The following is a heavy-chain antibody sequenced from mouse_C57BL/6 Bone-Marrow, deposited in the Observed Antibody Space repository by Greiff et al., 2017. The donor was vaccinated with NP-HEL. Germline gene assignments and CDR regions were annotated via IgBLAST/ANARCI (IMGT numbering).Heavy chain of an antibody. CDR3: ARELRPLWFAY. Sequence: QVQLQQSGPELVKPGASVKISCKASGYAFSSSWMNWVKQRPGKGLEWIGRIYPGDGDTNYNGKFKGKATLTADKSSSTAYMQLSSLTSEDSAVYFCARELRPLWFAYWGQGTLVTVSA. CDR2: IYPGDGDT. CDR1: GYAFSSSW. V-gene: IGHV1-82*01. J-gene: IGHJ3*01. D-gene: IGHD3-2*02.